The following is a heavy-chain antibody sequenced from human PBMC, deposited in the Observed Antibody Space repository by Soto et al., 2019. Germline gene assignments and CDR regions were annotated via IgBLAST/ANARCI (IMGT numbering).Heavy chain of an antibody. Sequence: QVQLQESGPGLVKPSETLSLTCTVSGGSISSYYWSWIRQPPGKGLEWIGYIYYSGSTNYNPSLKSRVTISVDTSKNQFSLKLSSVTAADTAVYYCARDHGQGWDDYWGQGTLVTVSS. J-gene: IGHJ4*02. CDR1: GGSISSYY. D-gene: IGHD1-26*01. CDR2: IYYSGST. CDR3: ARDHGQGWDDY. V-gene: IGHV4-59*01.